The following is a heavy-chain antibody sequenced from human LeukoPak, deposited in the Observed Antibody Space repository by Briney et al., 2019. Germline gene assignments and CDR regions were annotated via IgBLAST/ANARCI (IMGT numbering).Heavy chain of an antibody. J-gene: IGHJ4*02. CDR1: GFTFSSYV. V-gene: IGHV3-23*01. D-gene: IGHD3-3*01. CDR2: LSAGGDST. Sequence: GGSLRLSCAASGFTFSSYVMSWVRQAPGKGLEWVSGLSAGGDSTSYANSVKGRFSISRDNSDNTLYLHMNRLRADDTAIYYCAKVSFFGEVKQSPFFDNWGQGTRVTVSS. CDR3: AKVSFFGEVKQSPFFDN.